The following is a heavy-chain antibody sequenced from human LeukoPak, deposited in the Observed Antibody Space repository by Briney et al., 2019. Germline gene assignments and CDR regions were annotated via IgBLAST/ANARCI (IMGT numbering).Heavy chain of an antibody. Sequence: GRSLRLSCAASGFTFSSYAMHWVRQAPGKGLEWVAVISYDGNNKYDADSVKGRFTISRDNSKNTLYLQTNSLRAEDTAVYYCARLPGYCSSNSCYKMTIPFDYWGQGTLVTVSS. CDR3: ARLPGYCSSNSCYKMTIPFDY. CDR1: GFTFSSYA. D-gene: IGHD2-2*02. CDR2: ISYDGNNK. J-gene: IGHJ4*02. V-gene: IGHV3-30-3*01.